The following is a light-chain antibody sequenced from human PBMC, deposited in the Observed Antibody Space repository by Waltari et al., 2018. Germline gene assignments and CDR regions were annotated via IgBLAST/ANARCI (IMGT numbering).Light chain of an antibody. Sequence: DIVMTQSRDSLAVSLGELATINCKHSKSVLYNYTNKNYLGRYQQKPVQPPKLLIYWASTRESGVPDRFSGSGSETDFTLTINSLQAEDVAVYYCQQYYSSPPTFGQGTKVEVK. CDR3: QQYYSSPPT. CDR2: WAS. CDR1: KSVLYNYTNKNY. J-gene: IGKJ1*01. V-gene: IGKV4-1*01.